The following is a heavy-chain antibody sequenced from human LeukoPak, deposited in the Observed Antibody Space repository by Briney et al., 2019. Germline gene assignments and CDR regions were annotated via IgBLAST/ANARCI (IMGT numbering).Heavy chain of an antibody. D-gene: IGHD1-26*01. CDR1: GYTFTSYD. Sequence: GASVKVSCKASGYTFTSYDISWVRQATGQGLEWMGWMNPISGNTGYAQKFQGRVTMTRSTSISTAYMELSSLRSEDTAVYYCARVIGTDSGSYSGAFDIWGQGTMVTVSS. CDR3: ARVIGTDSGSYSGAFDI. CDR2: MNPISGNT. V-gene: IGHV1-8*01. J-gene: IGHJ3*02.